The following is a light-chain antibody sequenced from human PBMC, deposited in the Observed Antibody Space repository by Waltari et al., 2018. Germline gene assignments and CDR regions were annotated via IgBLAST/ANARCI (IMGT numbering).Light chain of an antibody. J-gene: IGLJ1*01. CDR1: SSNIGTNP. CDR2: SNN. Sequence: QSVLTQPPSTSGTPGQRVTISCSGSSSNIGTNPVNWYPHLPGTAPKLLIYSNNQRPSGVPGRFSGSKSGTSASLAISGLQSEDEADYYCAAWDDTLNGYVFGTGTKVTVL. CDR3: AAWDDTLNGYV. V-gene: IGLV1-44*01.